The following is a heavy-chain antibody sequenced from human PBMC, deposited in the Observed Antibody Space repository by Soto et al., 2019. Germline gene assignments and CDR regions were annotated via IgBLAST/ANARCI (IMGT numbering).Heavy chain of an antibody. CDR3: ALTRRSSLLEVAGPGFEY. V-gene: IGHV3-30*03. CDR1: GFNFGVFG. Sequence: GGSLRLSCAASGFNFGVFGMHWVRQAPGKGLEWLSVLSYEGSEEYYADSVRGRFTISRDNSKNTLFLQMDSLRVDDTGVYYCALTRRSSLLEVAGPGFEYWGQGTLVTISS. CDR2: LSYEGSEE. J-gene: IGHJ4*02. D-gene: IGHD6-19*01.